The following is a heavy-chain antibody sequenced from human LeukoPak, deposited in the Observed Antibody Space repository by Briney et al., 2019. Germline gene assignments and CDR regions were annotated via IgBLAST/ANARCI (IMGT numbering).Heavy chain of an antibody. V-gene: IGHV1-2*02. Sequence: ASVKVSCKASGYTFTGYYIHWVRQAPGQGLEWMGWINPNSGGTNYAQKFQGRVTMTRDTSISTAYMELSRLRSDDAAVYYCARVKYYDSSGYYRRHDAFDIWGQGTMVTVSS. CDR3: ARVKYYDSSGYYRRHDAFDI. CDR1: GYTFTGYY. CDR2: INPNSGGT. D-gene: IGHD3-22*01. J-gene: IGHJ3*02.